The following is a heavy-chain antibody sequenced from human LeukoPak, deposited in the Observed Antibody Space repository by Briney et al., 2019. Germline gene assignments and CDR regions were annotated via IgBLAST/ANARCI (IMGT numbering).Heavy chain of an antibody. J-gene: IGHJ4*02. CDR2: ISSSSTI. V-gene: IGHV3-48*01. CDR3: EGDSSSSGALDY. Sequence: QPGGSLRLSCAASGFTFSSYSMNWVRQAPGKGLEWVSYISSSSTIYYADSVKGRFTISRDNAKNSLYLQMNSLRAEDTAVYYCEGDSSSSGALDYWGQGTLVTVSS. D-gene: IGHD6-6*01. CDR1: GFTFSSYS.